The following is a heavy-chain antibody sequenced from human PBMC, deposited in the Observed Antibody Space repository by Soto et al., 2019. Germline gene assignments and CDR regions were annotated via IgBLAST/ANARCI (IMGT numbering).Heavy chain of an antibody. V-gene: IGHV1-18*01. J-gene: IGHJ3*01. CDR1: GYSFDSYA. D-gene: IGHD2-2*01. CDR3: ARENAPYGFDL. CDR2: IGSGDT. Sequence: QVQLVQSGATQEKPGASVKVSCEAFGYSFDSYAYSWVRQAPGQGLEWMGRIGSGDTNYAQKLQGRVTMTTDTSTNTAYMELRSLRSDDTALHYCARENAPYGFDLWGQGTMVTVSS.